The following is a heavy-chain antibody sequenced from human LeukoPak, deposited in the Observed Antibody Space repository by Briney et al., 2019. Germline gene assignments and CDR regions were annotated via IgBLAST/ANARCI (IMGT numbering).Heavy chain of an antibody. D-gene: IGHD3-3*01. J-gene: IGHJ4*02. CDR1: GFTFSSYW. Sequence: GGSLRLSCAAAGFTFSSYWMYWIRQAPGKGLVWVSRISSDGSTTNYADSVKGGFTISRDNSKNTLYLQMNSLRAEDTAVYYCAKDQRVVQPYYFDYWGQGTLVTVSS. V-gene: IGHV3-74*01. CDR2: ISSDGSTT. CDR3: AKDQRVVQPYYFDY.